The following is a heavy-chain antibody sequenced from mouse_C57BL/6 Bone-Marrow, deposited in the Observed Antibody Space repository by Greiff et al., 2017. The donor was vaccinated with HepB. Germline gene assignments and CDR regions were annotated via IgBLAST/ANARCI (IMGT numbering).Heavy chain of an antibody. D-gene: IGHD1-1*01. CDR2: ISDGGSYT. J-gene: IGHJ2*01. Sequence: EVKLVESGGGLVKPGGSLKLSCAASGFTFSSYAMSWVRQTPEKRLEWVATISDGGSYTYYTDNVKGRFTRSRNNAKNNLYLQMSHLKSEDTAMYYCARDSYYDGSPHFDYWGQGTTLTVSS. CDR3: ARDSYYDGSPHFDY. V-gene: IGHV5-4*01. CDR1: GFTFSSYA.